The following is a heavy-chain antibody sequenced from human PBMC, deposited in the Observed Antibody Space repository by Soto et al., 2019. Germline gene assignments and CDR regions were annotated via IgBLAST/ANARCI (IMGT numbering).Heavy chain of an antibody. Sequence: GESLKISCKGSGYRFTSFWIGWVRQLPGKGLEWMGMIYPGDSDTRYGPSFEGQVTISADNSISTAYIQWSSLKASDTGTYYCASATLPGAQTSAAFYIWGKGAVVTVS. V-gene: IGHV5-51*01. CDR1: GYRFTSFW. CDR2: IYPGDSDT. D-gene: IGHD1-26*01. J-gene: IGHJ3*02. CDR3: ASATLPGAQTSAAFYI.